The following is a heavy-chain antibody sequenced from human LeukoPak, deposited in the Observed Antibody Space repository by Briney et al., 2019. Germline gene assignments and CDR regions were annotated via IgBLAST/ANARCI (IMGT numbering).Heavy chain of an antibody. Sequence: GGSLRLSCAASGFTFSTYNMNWVRQAPGKGLEWVSYISSSSSTIYYADSVKGRFTISRDNAKNSLYLQMNSLRAEDTAVYYCARDNRGFDPWGQGTLVTVSS. CDR3: ARDNRGFDP. D-gene: IGHD2/OR15-2a*01. J-gene: IGHJ5*02. CDR2: ISSSSSTI. CDR1: GFTFSTYN. V-gene: IGHV3-48*01.